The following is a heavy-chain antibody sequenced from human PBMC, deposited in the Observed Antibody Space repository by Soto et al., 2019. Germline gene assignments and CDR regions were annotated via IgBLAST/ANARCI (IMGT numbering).Heavy chain of an antibody. J-gene: IGHJ2*01. D-gene: IGHD4-17*01. CDR3: ARDGGPLYDYGDELGWYFDL. V-gene: IGHV3-64*01. CDR2: ISSNGGST. CDR1: GFTLSSYA. Sequence: EVQLVESGGGLVQPGGSLRLSCAASGFTLSSYAMHWVRQAPGKGLEYVSAISSNGGSTYYANSVKGRFTISRDNSKNTLYLQMGSLRAEDMAVYYCARDGGPLYDYGDELGWYFDLWGRGTLVTVSS.